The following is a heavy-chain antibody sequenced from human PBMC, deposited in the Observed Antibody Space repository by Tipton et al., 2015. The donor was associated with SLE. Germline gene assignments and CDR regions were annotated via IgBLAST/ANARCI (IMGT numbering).Heavy chain of an antibody. J-gene: IGHJ4*02. CDR2: ISYSGST. Sequence: TLSLTCAVYGGSFSGYYWSWIRQPPGKGLEWIGCISYSGSTNYNPSLRSRVTISVDTSKNQFSLNLSSVTAADTAVYFCARGPTAQLERRRGHFDYWGQGTLVTVSS. D-gene: IGHD1-1*01. CDR3: ARGPTAQLERRRGHFDY. CDR1: GGSFSGYY. V-gene: IGHV4-59*01.